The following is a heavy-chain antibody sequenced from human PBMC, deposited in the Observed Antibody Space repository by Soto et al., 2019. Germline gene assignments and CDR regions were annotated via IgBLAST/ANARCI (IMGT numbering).Heavy chain of an antibody. CDR3: ISVMDF. J-gene: IGHJ4*02. CDR2: ISNDGSHA. D-gene: IGHD2-8*01. V-gene: IGHV3-30*04. CDR1: GFSFSAFG. Sequence: QVQMVESGGGVVQPGRSLRLSCAASGFSFSAFGMQWVRQAPGGGLEAVAFISNDGSHASYADSVRGRFTISRDNSKNTLSLQLNSLTADDTAVYYCISVMDFWGQGTLVTVSS.